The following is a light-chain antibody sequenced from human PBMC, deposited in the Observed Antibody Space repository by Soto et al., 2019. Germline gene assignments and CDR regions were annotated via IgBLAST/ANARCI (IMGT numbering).Light chain of an antibody. CDR1: QDISSY. J-gene: IGKJ1*01. CDR3: QKYNSAPRT. V-gene: IGKV1-27*01. Sequence: DIQMTQSPSSLSASVGDRVTITCRASQDISSYLAWYQQKPGKVPKLLISAASTLQSGVPSRFSGSGSGKEFTLTISSLQPEDVATYFCQKYNSAPRTFGQGTKVEIK. CDR2: AAS.